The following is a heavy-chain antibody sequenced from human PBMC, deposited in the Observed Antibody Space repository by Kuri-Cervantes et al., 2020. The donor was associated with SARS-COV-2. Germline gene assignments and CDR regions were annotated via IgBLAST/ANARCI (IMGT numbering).Heavy chain of an antibody. Sequence: GSLRLSCTVSGGSISSYYWSWIRQPAGKGLEWIGRIYTSGSTNYNPSLKSRVTMSVDTSKNQFSLKLSSVTAADTAVYYCARVDSWYGSSALDYWGQGTLVTVSS. CDR2: IYTSGST. CDR1: GGSISSYY. J-gene: IGHJ4*02. D-gene: IGHD6-13*01. V-gene: IGHV4-4*07. CDR3: ARVDSWYGSSALDY.